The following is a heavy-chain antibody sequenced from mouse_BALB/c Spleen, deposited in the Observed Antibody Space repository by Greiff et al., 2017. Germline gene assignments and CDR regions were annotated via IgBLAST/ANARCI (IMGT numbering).Heavy chain of an antibody. Sequence: EVKLEESGGGLVQPGGSRKLSCAASGFTFSSFGMHWVRQAPEKGLEWVAYISSGSITIYYADTVKGRFTISRDNPKNTLFLQMTSLRSEDTAMYYCARGGPSGTDYAMDYWGQGTAVTVSS. V-gene: IGHV5-17*02. D-gene: IGHD3-3*01. J-gene: IGHJ4*01. CDR3: ARGGPSGTDYAMDY. CDR2: ISSGSITI. CDR1: GFTFSSFG.